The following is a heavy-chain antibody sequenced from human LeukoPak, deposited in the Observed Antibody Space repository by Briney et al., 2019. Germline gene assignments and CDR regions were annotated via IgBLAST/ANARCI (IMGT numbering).Heavy chain of an antibody. D-gene: IGHD2-2*02. CDR1: GYTFTSYY. CDR2: INPSDGST. Sequence: ASVKVTCKASGYTFTSYYMHWVRQAPGQGLEWMGIINPSDGSTSYAQKLQGRVTMTTDTSTSTAYMELRSLRSDDTAVYYCAREEGYQPLLYLAAWGQGTLVTVSS. CDR3: AREEGYQPLLYLAA. J-gene: IGHJ5*02. V-gene: IGHV1-46*01.